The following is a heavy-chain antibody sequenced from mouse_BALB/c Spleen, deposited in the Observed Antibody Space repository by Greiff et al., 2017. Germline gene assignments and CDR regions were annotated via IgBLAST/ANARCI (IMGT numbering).Heavy chain of an antibody. CDR1: GFTFSNYW. CDR3: TRYGYDGLDY. D-gene: IGHD2-2*01. CDR2: IRLKSNNYAT. J-gene: IGHJ2*01. V-gene: IGHV6-6*02. Sequence: EVQLQQSGGGLVQPGGSMKLSCVASGFTFSNYWMNWVRQSPEKGLEWVAEIRLKSNNYATHYAESVKGRFTISRDDSKSSVYLQMNNLRAEDTGIYYCTRYGYDGLDYWGQGTTLTVSS.